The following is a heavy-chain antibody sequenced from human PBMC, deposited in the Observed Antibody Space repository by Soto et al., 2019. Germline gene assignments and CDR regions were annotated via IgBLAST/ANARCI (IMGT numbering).Heavy chain of an antibody. V-gene: IGHV4-59*12. J-gene: IGHJ5*02. D-gene: IGHD3-16*01. CDR3: ARAYTRYTSRYNWFDP. CDR2: IYYSGST. Sequence: SETLSLTCTVSGGSISSYYWSWIRQPPGKGLEWIGYIYYSGSTYYNPSLKSRVTISVDTSKNQFSLKLSSVTAADTAVYYCARAYTRYTSRYNWFDPWGQGTLVTVSS. CDR1: GGSISSYY.